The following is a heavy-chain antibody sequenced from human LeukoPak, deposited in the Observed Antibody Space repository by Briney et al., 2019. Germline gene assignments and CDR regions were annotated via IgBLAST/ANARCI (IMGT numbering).Heavy chain of an antibody. CDR2: MNPGDADA. J-gene: IGHJ4*02. CDR1: GYTFTRYW. CDR3: ARRPTSGQYYFDE. V-gene: IGHV5-51*01. Sequence: GEPLKISFKGSGYTFTRYWIAWVRPMPGKGLEWMAIMNPGDADATYSPSFQGQVTVSVDKSVSTAYLQWSSLRAADTAIYYCARRPTSGQYYFDEWGQGTLVTVPS. D-gene: IGHD6-19*01.